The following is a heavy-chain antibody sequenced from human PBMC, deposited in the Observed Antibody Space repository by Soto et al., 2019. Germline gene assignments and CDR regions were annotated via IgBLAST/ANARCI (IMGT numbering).Heavy chain of an antibody. CDR1: GFTFSSYA. CDR3: ARDPRYCDWLLPLDWFDP. Sequence: GGSLRLSCAASGFTFSSYAMHWVCQAPGKGLEWVAVISYDGSNKYYADSVKGRFTISRDNSKNTLYLQMNSLRAEDTAVYYCARDPRYCDWLLPLDWFDPWGQGTLVTVSS. V-gene: IGHV3-30-3*01. J-gene: IGHJ5*02. D-gene: IGHD3-9*01. CDR2: ISYDGSNK.